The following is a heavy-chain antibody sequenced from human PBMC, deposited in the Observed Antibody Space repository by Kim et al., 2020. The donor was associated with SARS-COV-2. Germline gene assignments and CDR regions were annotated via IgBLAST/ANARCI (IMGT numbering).Heavy chain of an antibody. D-gene: IGHD5-18*01. Sequence: GGSLRLSCAASGFTVSSNYMNWVRQAPGKGLEWVSVLYSSGITYYAASVKGRFTISRDNSKNTLFLQMNSLGAEDTAVYYCARGGRGYSPFDYWGRGTLVTVSS. V-gene: IGHV3-53*01. CDR2: LYSSGIT. CDR1: GFTVSSNY. J-gene: IGHJ4*02. CDR3: ARGGRGYSPFDY.